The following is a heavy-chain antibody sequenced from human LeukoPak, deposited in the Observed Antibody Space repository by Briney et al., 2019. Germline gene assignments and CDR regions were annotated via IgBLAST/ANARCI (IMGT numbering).Heavy chain of an antibody. CDR1: GYTLTELS. V-gene: IGHV1-24*01. J-gene: IGHJ4*02. Sequence: SVKVSCKISGYTLTELSMHWVRQAPGKGLERMGGFDPEDGETIYAQEFRGRVTMTEDTSTDTAYMELSSLRSEDTAVYYCARGGDYCSSTSCYLWFDYWGQGTLVTVSS. CDR2: FDPEDGET. D-gene: IGHD2-2*01. CDR3: ARGGDYCSSTSCYLWFDY.